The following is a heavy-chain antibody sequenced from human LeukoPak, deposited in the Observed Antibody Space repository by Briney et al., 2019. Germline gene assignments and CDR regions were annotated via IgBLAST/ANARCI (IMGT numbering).Heavy chain of an antibody. V-gene: IGHV6-1*01. CDR3: ARIRRPHWYLDL. J-gene: IGHJ2*01. D-gene: IGHD3-3*01. Sequence: YYRSKWYEHYAVSVKSRIVINPDTPQNQFSLQLNSVTPEDTAVYYCARIRRPHWYLDLWGRGTLVTVSS. CDR2: YYRSKWYE.